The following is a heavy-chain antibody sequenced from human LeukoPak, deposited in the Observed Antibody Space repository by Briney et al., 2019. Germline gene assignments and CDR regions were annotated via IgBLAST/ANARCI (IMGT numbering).Heavy chain of an antibody. J-gene: IGHJ4*02. Sequence: GGSLRLSCAASGFTFSRYWMAWVRQAPGKGLNWVANIRGDAGDKGSADSVKGRFTISRDNDKNSLHLQMNSLTAEDTAVYYCARDVRGALDFWGQGTLVVVSS. CDR1: GFTFSRYW. CDR3: ARDVRGALDF. CDR2: IRGDAGDK. V-gene: IGHV3-7*01. D-gene: IGHD2-15*01.